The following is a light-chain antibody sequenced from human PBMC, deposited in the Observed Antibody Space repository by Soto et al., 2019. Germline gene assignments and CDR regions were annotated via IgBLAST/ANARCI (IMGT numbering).Light chain of an antibody. V-gene: IGLV2-23*01. CDR3: CSYAGSSTFV. CDR1: SSDVGTYNL. CDR2: EGS. J-gene: IGLJ1*01. Sequence: QSVLTQPASVSGSPGQSITISCTGTSSDVGTYNLVSWYQHHPGKAPKLMIYEGSNRPSGVSNRFSGSKSGNTASLTISGLQAEDEADYYCCSYAGSSTFVFGTGTKLTVL.